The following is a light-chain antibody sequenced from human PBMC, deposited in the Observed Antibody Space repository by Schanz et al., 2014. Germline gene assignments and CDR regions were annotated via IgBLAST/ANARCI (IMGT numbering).Light chain of an antibody. V-gene: IGKV3-20*01. CDR1: QSVSSY. Sequence: EIVLTQSPATLSLSPGERATLSCRASQSVSSYLAWYQQKPGQAPRVLIYGASIRASGIPDRFSGSGYGTDFSLTITRLEPEDFAVYYCQQCGWSPWTFGLGTKVEIK. J-gene: IGKJ1*01. CDR3: QQCGWSPWT. CDR2: GAS.